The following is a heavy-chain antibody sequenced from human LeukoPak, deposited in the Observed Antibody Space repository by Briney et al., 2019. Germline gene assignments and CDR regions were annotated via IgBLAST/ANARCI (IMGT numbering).Heavy chain of an antibody. CDR1: GYTFTRYA. V-gene: IGHV1-18*01. Sequence: ASVKVSCKASGYTFTRYAITWVRQAPGQGPEWMGRISAYNGNTNYAQKLQGRVTMTTDTSTNTAYMELRSLRSDDTAVYYCARGGYYDILTGYETVDAFDIWGQGTMVTVSS. CDR2: ISAYNGNT. CDR3: ARGGYYDILTGYETVDAFDI. D-gene: IGHD3-9*01. J-gene: IGHJ3*02.